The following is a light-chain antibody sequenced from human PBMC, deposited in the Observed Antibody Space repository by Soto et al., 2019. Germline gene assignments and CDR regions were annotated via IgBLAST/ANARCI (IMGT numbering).Light chain of an antibody. Sequence: QSALTQPASVSGSPGQSITISCTGTSSDVGRYDYVSWYQQHPGKAPKLMIHEVTNRPSGVSNRFSGSKSGNTASLTISGLQTDDEADYYCSSYTSSNSLVFGTGTKLTVL. J-gene: IGLJ1*01. CDR3: SSYTSSNSLV. V-gene: IGLV2-14*01. CDR1: SSDVGRYDY. CDR2: EVT.